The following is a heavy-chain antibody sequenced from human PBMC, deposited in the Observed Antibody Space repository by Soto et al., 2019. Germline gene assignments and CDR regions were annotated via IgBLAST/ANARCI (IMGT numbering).Heavy chain of an antibody. CDR2: ISGSGGST. CDR3: AKDLGYGDYTCYGMDV. V-gene: IGHV3-23*01. Sequence: GGSLRLSCAASGFTFSSYAMSWVRQAPGKGLEWVSAISGSGGSTYYADSVKGRFTISRDNSKNTLYLQMNSLRAEDTAVYYCAKDLGYGDYTCYGMDVWGQGTTVTVSS. J-gene: IGHJ6*02. D-gene: IGHD4-17*01. CDR1: GFTFSSYA.